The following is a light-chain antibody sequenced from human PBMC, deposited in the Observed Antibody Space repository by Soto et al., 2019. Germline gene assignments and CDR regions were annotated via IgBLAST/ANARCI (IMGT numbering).Light chain of an antibody. CDR3: SSYTSSSTVV. CDR2: EVS. Sequence: QSALTQPPSVSGSPGQSVTISCTGTSSDVGGYNRVSWYQQPQGTAPKLMIYEVSNRPSGVPDRFSGSKSGNTASLTISGLQAEDEADYYCSSYTSSSTVVFGGGTKLTVL. CDR1: SSDVGGYNR. V-gene: IGLV2-18*02. J-gene: IGLJ2*01.